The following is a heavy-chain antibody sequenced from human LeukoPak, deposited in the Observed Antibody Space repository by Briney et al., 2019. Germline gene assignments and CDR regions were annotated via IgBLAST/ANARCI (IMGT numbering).Heavy chain of an antibody. Sequence: PGGSLRLSCAASGFTFSSYAMSWVRQAPGKGLEWVSAISGSGGSTYYADSVKGRFTISRDNSKNTLYLQMNSLRAEDTAVYYCAKDPIRDYGSGSYSEIDNWFDPWGQGTLVTVSS. D-gene: IGHD3-10*01. J-gene: IGHJ5*02. CDR3: AKDPIRDYGSGSYSEIDNWFDP. CDR1: GFTFSSYA. V-gene: IGHV3-23*01. CDR2: ISGSGGST.